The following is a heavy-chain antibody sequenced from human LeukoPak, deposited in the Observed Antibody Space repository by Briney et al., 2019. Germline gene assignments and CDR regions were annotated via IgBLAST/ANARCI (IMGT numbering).Heavy chain of an antibody. V-gene: IGHV1-2*02. CDR1: GYTFTGYY. D-gene: IGHD5-12*01. Sequence: ASVKVSCKASGYTFTGYYMHWVRQAPGQGLEWMGWINPNSGGTNYAQKFQGRVTMTRDTSISTAYMELSRLRSDDTAVYYCTRDFAPSIVATKTGGDAFDIWGQGTMVTVSS. CDR2: INPNSGGT. CDR3: TRDFAPSIVATKTGGDAFDI. J-gene: IGHJ3*02.